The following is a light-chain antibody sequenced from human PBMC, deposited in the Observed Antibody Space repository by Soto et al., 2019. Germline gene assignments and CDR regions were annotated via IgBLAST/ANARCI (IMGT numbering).Light chain of an antibody. V-gene: IGKV1-27*01. CDR2: AAS. CDR3: QKESSVPG. J-gene: IGKJ3*01. Sequence: DIQMTQSPTSLSASVGDRGTITCRASQDIRNFVAWYKQKPGKAPKLLIYAASTLQSGVPSRFSGSGSGTDFTLTIHSLQPEDVATYACQKESSVPGFGPGTKVEIK. CDR1: QDIRNF.